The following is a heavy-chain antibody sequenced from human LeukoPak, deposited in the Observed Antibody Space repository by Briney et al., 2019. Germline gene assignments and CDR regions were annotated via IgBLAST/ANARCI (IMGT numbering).Heavy chain of an antibody. V-gene: IGHV3-43*01. Sequence: GGSLRLSCAASGFTFDDYTMHWVRQAPGKGLEWVSLISWDGGSTYYADSVKGRFTISRDNSKNSLYLQMNSLRTEDTALYYCAKGMGVPAAIGEFDYWGQGTLVTVSS. D-gene: IGHD2-2*02. CDR3: AKGMGVPAAIGEFDY. CDR1: GFTFDDYT. J-gene: IGHJ4*02. CDR2: ISWDGGST.